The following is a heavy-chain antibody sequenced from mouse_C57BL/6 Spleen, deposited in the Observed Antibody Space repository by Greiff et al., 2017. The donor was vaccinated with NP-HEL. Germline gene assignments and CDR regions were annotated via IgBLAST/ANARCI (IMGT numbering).Heavy chain of an antibody. J-gene: IGHJ1*03. D-gene: IGHD2-4*01. CDR2: IYPRDGST. Sequence: VQLQQSDAELVKPGASVKISCKVSGYTFTDHTIHWMKQRPEQGLEWIGYIYPRDGSTKYNEKFKGKATLTADKSSSTAYMQLNSLTSEDSAVYFWARAYYDYDINFDVWGKGTTVTVAS. CDR3: ARAYYDYDINFDV. V-gene: IGHV1-78*01. CDR1: GYTFTDHT.